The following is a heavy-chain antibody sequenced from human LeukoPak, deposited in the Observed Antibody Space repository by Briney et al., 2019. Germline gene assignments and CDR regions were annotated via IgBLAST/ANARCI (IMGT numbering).Heavy chain of an antibody. Sequence: GGSLRLSCAVSGFTFSDYGMHWVRQAPGKGLEWVAVISFDGSNEFYADSVKGRFTISRDNPKNTVYLQMNSLKIEDTAVYYCVKAEGALVDSWGQGTLVSVSS. J-gene: IGHJ4*02. D-gene: IGHD4/OR15-4a*01. CDR1: GFTFSDYG. CDR2: ISFDGSNE. V-gene: IGHV3-30*18. CDR3: VKAEGALVDS.